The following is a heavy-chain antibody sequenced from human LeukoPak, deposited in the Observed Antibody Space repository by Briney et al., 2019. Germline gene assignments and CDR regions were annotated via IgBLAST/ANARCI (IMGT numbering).Heavy chain of an antibody. CDR1: GGSISSYY. Sequence: PSETLSLTCSVSGGSISSYYWSWIRQPAGKGLEWIGRIYTSGSTNYNPSLKSRVNMSVDTSKNQFSLKLSSVTAADTVVYYCAREGETAAGTQHRYNWFDPWGQGTLVTVSS. J-gene: IGHJ5*02. CDR2: IYTSGST. D-gene: IGHD6-13*01. V-gene: IGHV4-4*07. CDR3: AREGETAAGTQHRYNWFDP.